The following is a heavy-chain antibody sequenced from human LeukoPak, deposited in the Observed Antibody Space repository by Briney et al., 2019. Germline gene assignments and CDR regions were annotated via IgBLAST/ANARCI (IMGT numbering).Heavy chain of an antibody. CDR2: IYYSGST. Sequence: SETLSLTCAVYGGSFSGYYWSWIRQPPGKGLEWIGYIYYSGSTNYNPSLKSRVTISVDTSKNQFSLKLSSVTAADTAVYYCARDSYSSSWYYYYGMDVWGQGTTVTVSS. J-gene: IGHJ6*02. D-gene: IGHD6-13*01. CDR1: GGSFSGYY. CDR3: ARDSYSSSWYYYYGMDV. V-gene: IGHV4-59*01.